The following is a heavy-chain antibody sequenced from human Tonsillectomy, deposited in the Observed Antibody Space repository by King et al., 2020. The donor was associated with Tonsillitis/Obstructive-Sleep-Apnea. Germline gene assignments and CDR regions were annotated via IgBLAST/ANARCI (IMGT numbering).Heavy chain of an antibody. D-gene: IGHD4-23*01. CDR1: GYTFNGYY. V-gene: IGHV1-2*02. CDR3: AREINSYFDY. Sequence: VQLVQSGAEVKNPGASVKVSCKASGYTFNGYYMHWVRQAPGQGLEWMGWINPNSGDTSFAQKFQGRITMTRDTSLSTAYLELSRLRSDDTAVYFCAREINSYFDYWGQGTLVTVSS. CDR2: INPNSGDT. J-gene: IGHJ4*02.